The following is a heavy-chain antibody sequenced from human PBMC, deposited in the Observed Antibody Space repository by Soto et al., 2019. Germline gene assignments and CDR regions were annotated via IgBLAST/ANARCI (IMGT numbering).Heavy chain of an antibody. J-gene: IGHJ4*02. CDR2: IYYSGST. CDR1: GGSISSGDYY. Sequence: QVQLQESGPGLVKPSQTLSLTCTVSGGSISSGDYYWSWIRQPPGKGLGWIGSIYYSGSTYYNPSLKSRVTITVDTSKNQFFLNLSSVTAADTAVYYCARGSYYYDSSGYYHYWGQGPLVTVSS. V-gene: IGHV4-30-4*01. CDR3: ARGSYYYDSSGYYHY. D-gene: IGHD3-22*01.